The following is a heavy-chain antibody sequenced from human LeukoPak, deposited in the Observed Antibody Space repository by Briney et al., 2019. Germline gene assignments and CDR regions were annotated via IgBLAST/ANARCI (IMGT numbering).Heavy chain of an antibody. V-gene: IGHV4-34*01. Sequence: SETLSLTCAVYGGSFSGYYWSWIRQPPGKGLEWIGEINHSGSTYYNPSLKSRVTISVDRSKNQFSLKLSSVTAADTAVYYCARGGNSNYDFDYWGQGTLVTVSS. CDR2: INHSGST. D-gene: IGHD4-4*01. J-gene: IGHJ4*02. CDR1: GGSFSGYY. CDR3: ARGGNSNYDFDY.